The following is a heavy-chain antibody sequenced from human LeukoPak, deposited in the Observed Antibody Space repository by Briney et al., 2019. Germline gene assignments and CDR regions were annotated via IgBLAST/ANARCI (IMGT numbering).Heavy chain of an antibody. J-gene: IGHJ4*02. CDR2: INPDGSTT. V-gene: IGHV3-74*01. CDR3: VRMLDIDY. CDR1: GFTFSSFS. Sequence: GGSLRLSCAASGFTFSSFSMHWVRQAPGKGLVWVSRINPDGSTTDYADSVKGRFTISRDNAKNTLYLQMNSLRAEDTAVYYCVRMLDIDYWGQGTLITVSS. D-gene: IGHD2-2*03.